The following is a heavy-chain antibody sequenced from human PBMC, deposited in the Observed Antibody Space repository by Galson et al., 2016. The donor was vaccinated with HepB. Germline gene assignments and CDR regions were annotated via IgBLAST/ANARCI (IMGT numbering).Heavy chain of an antibody. CDR3: VGDRDGQRHMVYGEY. J-gene: IGHJ4*02. V-gene: IGHV3-48*02. CDR1: GFTFSSYS. D-gene: IGHD3-10*02. Sequence: SLRLSCAASGFTFSSYSLNWVRQAPGKGLEWVSYISIGSSRIYYADSVKGRFTISRDNAKNSLFLQMNSLRDEDTAVYFCVGDRDGQRHMVYGEYWGQGTLFTVSS. CDR2: ISIGSSRI.